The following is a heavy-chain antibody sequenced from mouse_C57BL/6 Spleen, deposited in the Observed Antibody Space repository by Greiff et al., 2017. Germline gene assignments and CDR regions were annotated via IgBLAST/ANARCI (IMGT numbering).Heavy chain of an antibody. J-gene: IGHJ3*01. CDR1: GFTFSSYG. CDR2: ISSGGSYT. Sequence: EVKLVESGGDLVKPGGSLKFSCAASGFTFSSYGMSWVRQTPDKRLEWVATISSGGSYTYYPDSVKGRFTISRDNAKNTLYLQMSSLKSEDTAVYYFARGDYGTSFAYWGQGTLVTVSA. CDR3: ARGDYGTSFAY. D-gene: IGHD1-1*01. V-gene: IGHV5-6*01.